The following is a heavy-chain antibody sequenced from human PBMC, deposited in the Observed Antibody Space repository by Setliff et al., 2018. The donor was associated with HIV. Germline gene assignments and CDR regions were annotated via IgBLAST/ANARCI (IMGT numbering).Heavy chain of an antibody. CDR2: VHHTGYL. CDR3: ARGHCSGTNCYGVDYYGMDV. V-gene: IGHV4-34*01. CDR1: GGPLTDHY. Sequence: ASETLSLTCAVHGGPLTDHYWNWILQSPGKGLEWIAEVHHTGYLNYNPSLKSRVTISRDPSTKQFSLKMTSMTAADTAVYYCARGHCSGTNCYGVDYYGMDVWGQGTTVTVSS. J-gene: IGHJ6*02. D-gene: IGHD2-2*01.